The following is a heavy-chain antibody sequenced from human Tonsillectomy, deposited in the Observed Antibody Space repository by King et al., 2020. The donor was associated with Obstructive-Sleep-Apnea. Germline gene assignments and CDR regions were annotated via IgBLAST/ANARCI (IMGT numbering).Heavy chain of an antibody. D-gene: IGHD3-22*01. V-gene: IGHV3-23*04. J-gene: IGHJ4*02. CDR1: GFTFSSYA. CDR3: AKDPLFVNTYYYDSSGYYTPD. Sequence: DGQLVQSGGGLVQPGGSLRLSCAASGFTFSSYAMSWGRQAPGKGREWGSAISCSVGSTYYADSVKGGFTIYRDNSKNTLYLQMKRQRAEDTAVYYCAKDPLFVNTYYYDSSGYYTPDWGQGTLVTVSS. CDR2: ISCSVGST.